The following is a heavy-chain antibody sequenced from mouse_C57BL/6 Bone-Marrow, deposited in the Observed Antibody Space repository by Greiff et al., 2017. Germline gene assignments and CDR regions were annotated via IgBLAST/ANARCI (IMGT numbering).Heavy chain of an antibody. CDR1: GYSFTGYY. D-gene: IGHD1-1*01. J-gene: IGHJ4*01. CDR3: ARIFIYYYGSSPYYYAMDY. CDR2: INPSTGGT. V-gene: IGHV1-42*01. Sequence: EVQLQQSGPELVKPGASVKISCKASGYSFTGYYMNWVKQSPEKSLEWIGEINPSTGGTTYNQKFKAKATLTVDKSSSTAYMQLKSLTSEDSAVYYCARIFIYYYGSSPYYYAMDYWGQGTSVTVSS.